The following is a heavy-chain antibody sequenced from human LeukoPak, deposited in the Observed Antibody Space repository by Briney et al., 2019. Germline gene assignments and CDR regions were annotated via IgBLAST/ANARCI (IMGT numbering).Heavy chain of an antibody. J-gene: IGHJ6*03. CDR1: GFTFSSYG. Sequence: PGGSLRLSCAASGFTFSSYGMHWVRQAPGKGLEWVAFIRYDGSNKYYADSVKGRFTISRDNSKNTLYLQMNSLRAEDTAVYYCAKGAGYSAYNYHYYYLDVWGKGTTVTVSS. CDR3: AKGAGYSAYNYHYYYLDV. CDR2: IRYDGSNK. V-gene: IGHV3-30*02. D-gene: IGHD5-12*01.